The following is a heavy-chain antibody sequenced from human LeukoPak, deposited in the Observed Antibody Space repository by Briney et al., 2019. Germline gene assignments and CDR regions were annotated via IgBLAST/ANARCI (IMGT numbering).Heavy chain of an antibody. D-gene: IGHD3-9*01. Sequence: GGSLRLSCAASGFTFSSYGMHWVRQAPGKGLEWVAFIRYDGSNKYYADSVKGRFTISRDNSKNTLYLQMDSLRAEDTAVYYCAKPRRDILPLDYWGQGTLVTVSS. CDR2: IRYDGSNK. CDR3: AKPRRDILPLDY. V-gene: IGHV3-30*02. CDR1: GFTFSSYG. J-gene: IGHJ4*02.